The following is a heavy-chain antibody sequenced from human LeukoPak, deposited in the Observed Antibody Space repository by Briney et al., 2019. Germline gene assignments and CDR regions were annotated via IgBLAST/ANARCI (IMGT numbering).Heavy chain of an antibody. D-gene: IGHD2-2*01. CDR3: AKDQGYCSSISCYSDAFDI. J-gene: IGHJ3*02. CDR2: ISGSGGST. V-gene: IGHV3-23*01. CDR1: GFTFSSYA. Sequence: GGSLRLPCAASGFTFSSYAMSWVRQAPGKGLEWVSAISGSGGSTYYADSVKGRFTISRDNSKNTLYLQMNSLRAEDAAVYYCAKDQGYCSSISCYSDAFDIWGQGTMVTVSS.